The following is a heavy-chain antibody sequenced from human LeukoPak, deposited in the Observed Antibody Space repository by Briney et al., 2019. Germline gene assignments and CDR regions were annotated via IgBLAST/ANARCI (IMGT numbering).Heavy chain of an antibody. Sequence: GGSLRLSCEASGFTFTTYSMTWVRQAPGKGLEWVSIISSGSSAIFSADALKGRFTISSDDAKNLLYLDMNSLRAEDTAVYYCARGHTAVTRHLDFWGQGTLVTVSS. CDR1: GFTFTTYS. CDR3: ARGHTAVTRHLDF. D-gene: IGHD4-17*01. V-gene: IGHV3-21*01. J-gene: IGHJ4*02. CDR2: ISSGSSAI.